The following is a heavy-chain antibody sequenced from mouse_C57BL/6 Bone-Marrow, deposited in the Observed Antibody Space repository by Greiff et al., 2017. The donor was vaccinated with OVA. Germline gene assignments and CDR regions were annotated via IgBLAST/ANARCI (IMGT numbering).Heavy chain of an antibody. Sequence: QVHVKQSGAELVKPGASVKISCKASGYAFSSYWMNWVKQRPGKGLEWIGQIYPGDGDTNYNGKFKGKATLTADKSSSTTYMQLSSLNSEDSAVYFCARGDYGSSWGWYFDVWGTGTTVTVSS. J-gene: IGHJ1*03. CDR1: GYAFSSYW. CDR3: ARGDYGSSWGWYFDV. D-gene: IGHD1-1*01. CDR2: IYPGDGDT. V-gene: IGHV1-80*01.